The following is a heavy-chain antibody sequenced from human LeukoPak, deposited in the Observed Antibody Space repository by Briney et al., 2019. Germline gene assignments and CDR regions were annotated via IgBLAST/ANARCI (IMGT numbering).Heavy chain of an antibody. J-gene: IGHJ4*02. CDR2: IIPIFGTA. CDR1: GGTFSSYA. CDR3: ARDAVVAATSSLDY. Sequence: SVNVSCKASGGTFSSYAISWVRQAPGQGLEWMGGIIPIFGTANYAQKFQGRVTITADGSTSTAYMELSSLRSVDTAVYYCARDAVVAATSSLDYWGQGTLVTVSS. V-gene: IGHV1-69*13. D-gene: IGHD2-15*01.